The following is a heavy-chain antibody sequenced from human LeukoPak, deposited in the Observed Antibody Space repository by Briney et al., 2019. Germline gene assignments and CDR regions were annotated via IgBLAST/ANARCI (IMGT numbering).Heavy chain of an antibody. V-gene: IGHV3-48*03. CDR1: GFTFSSYE. D-gene: IGHD3-10*01. Sequence: GGSLRLSCAAPGFTFSSYEMNWVRQAPGKGLEWVSYISSSGSTIYYADSVKGRFTISRDNAKNSLYLQMNSLRAEDTAVYYCARDRHGSGSYYGMDVWGQGTTVTVSS. CDR2: ISSSGSTI. J-gene: IGHJ6*02. CDR3: ARDRHGSGSYYGMDV.